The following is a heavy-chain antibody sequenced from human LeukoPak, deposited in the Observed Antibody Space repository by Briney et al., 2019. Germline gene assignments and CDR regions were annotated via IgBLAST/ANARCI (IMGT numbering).Heavy chain of an antibody. CDR3: ARRVYHYGSGSYRGLDY. J-gene: IGHJ4*02. CDR1: DDSISSSNYY. CDR2: IYYSGST. D-gene: IGHD3-10*01. Sequence: SETLSLTCSVSDDSISSSNYYWGWIRQPPGKGLEWIGSIYYSGSTYYNPSLKSRVTISVDTSRNQFSLKLTSVTAADTAVYYCARRVYHYGSGSYRGLDYWGQGTLVTVSS. V-gene: IGHV4-39*01.